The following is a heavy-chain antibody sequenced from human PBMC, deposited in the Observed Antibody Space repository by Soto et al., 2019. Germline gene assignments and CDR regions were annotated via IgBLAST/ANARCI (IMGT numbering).Heavy chain of an antibody. Sequence: SETLSLTCTVSGGSISSSRCHWGWIRQPPGKGLEWIASINYSGTTFYNPSLKSRVTISVDTSKNQFSLKLSSVTAADTAVYYCARDFFDSSDYTTNWFDPWGQGTLVTVSS. D-gene: IGHD3-22*01. V-gene: IGHV4-39*07. J-gene: IGHJ5*02. CDR1: GGSISSSRCH. CDR3: ARDFFDSSDYTTNWFDP. CDR2: INYSGTT.